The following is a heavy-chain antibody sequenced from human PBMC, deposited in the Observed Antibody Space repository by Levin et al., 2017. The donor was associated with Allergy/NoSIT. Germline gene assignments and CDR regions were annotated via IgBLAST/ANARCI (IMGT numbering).Heavy chain of an antibody. CDR2: IYNSGTT. CDR1: GGSLSSYS. D-gene: IGHD4-17*01. Sequence: SQTLSLTCTVSGGSLSSYSWSWIRQLPGRGLEWVGYIYNSGTTNYNSALMSRLTMSLDTSNNQFSLKLRSVTTADTAIYYCASLRPGNYYYYGFDVWGQGATVTVSS. V-gene: IGHV4-59*01. CDR3: ASLRPGNYYYYGFDV. J-gene: IGHJ6*02.